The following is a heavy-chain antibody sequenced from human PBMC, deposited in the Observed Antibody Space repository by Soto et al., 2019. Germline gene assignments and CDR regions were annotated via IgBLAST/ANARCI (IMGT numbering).Heavy chain of an antibody. J-gene: IGHJ4*02. D-gene: IGHD2-8*01. CDR3: AREMLRPDRYYFDY. CDR2: ISSNGGST. V-gene: IGHV3-64*01. CDR1: GFTFSSYA. Sequence: GGSLRLSCAASGFTFSSYAMHWVRQAPGKGLEYVSAISSNGGSTYYANSVKGRFTISRDNSKNTLYLQMGSLRAEDMAVYYCAREMLRPDRYYFDYWGQGTLVTVSS.